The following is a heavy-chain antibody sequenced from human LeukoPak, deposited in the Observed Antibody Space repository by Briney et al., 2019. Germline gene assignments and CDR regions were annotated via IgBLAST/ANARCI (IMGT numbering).Heavy chain of an antibody. D-gene: IGHD3-10*01. V-gene: IGHV3-66*01. CDR3: TRDRGTY. J-gene: IGHJ4*02. CDR1: GFTVSNNY. Sequence: PGGSLRLSCAASGFTVSNNYISWVRQAPGKGLEWVSVIYNSGNTYYADSLKDRFTISRDISNNTVYLQMNSLRAEDTAVYYCTRDRGTYWGQGTLVTVSS. CDR2: IYNSGNT.